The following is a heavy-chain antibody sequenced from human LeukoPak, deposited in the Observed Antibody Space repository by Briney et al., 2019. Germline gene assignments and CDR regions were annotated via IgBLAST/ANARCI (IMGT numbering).Heavy chain of an antibody. Sequence: SVTVSCKASGGTFSSYAISWVRQAPGQGLEWMGGIIPIFGTANYAQRFQGRVTITADESTSTAYMELCSLRSEDTAVYYCVRGSSPAYDILTGTLPYGMDVWGKGTTVTVPS. V-gene: IGHV1-69*13. CDR3: VRGSSPAYDILTGTLPYGMDV. CDR2: IIPIFGTA. CDR1: GGTFSSYA. D-gene: IGHD3-9*01. J-gene: IGHJ6*04.